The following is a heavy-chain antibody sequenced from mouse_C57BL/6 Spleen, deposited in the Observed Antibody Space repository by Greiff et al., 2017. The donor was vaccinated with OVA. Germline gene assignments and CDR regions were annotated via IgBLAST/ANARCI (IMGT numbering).Heavy chain of an antibody. CDR1: GFSLTSYG. V-gene: IGHV2-3*01. D-gene: IGHD2-4*01. CDR3: AKPEDYDGGGYYAMDY. CDR2: IWGDGST. Sequence: VKLVESGPGLVAPSQSLSITCTVSGFSLTSYGVSWVRQPPGKGLEWLGVIWGDGSTNYHSALISRLSISKENSKSQVFLKLNSLQTDDTATYYCAKPEDYDGGGYYAMDYWGQGTSVTVSS. J-gene: IGHJ4*01.